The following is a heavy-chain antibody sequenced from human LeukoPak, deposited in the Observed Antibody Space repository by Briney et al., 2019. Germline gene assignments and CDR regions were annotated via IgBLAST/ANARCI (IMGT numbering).Heavy chain of an antibody. CDR2: ISSSGSTI. V-gene: IGHV3-11*01. CDR1: GFTFSDYY. D-gene: IGHD3-22*01. J-gene: IGHJ4*02. Sequence: GGSLRLSCAASGFTFSDYYMSWIRQAPGKGLEWVSYISSSGSTIYHADSVKGRFTISRDNAKNSLYLQMNSLRAEDTAVYYCARDDTDYYDSSGYYWGQGTLVTVSS. CDR3: ARDDTDYYDSSGYY.